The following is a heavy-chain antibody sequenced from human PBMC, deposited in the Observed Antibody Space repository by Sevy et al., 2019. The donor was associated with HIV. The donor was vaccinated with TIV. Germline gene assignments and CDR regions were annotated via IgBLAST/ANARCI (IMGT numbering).Heavy chain of an antibody. CDR2: IYPGDSET. J-gene: IGHJ4*02. CDR1: GYSFTNYW. Sequence: GESLKISCKGSGYSFTNYWIAWVRQMPGKGLEWMGIIYPGDSETRYSPSFQGQVTISADKSISTAYLHWSSLKASDTAMDYCARFYDSSGHFPSDYWGQGTLVTVSS. CDR3: ARFYDSSGHFPSDY. D-gene: IGHD3-22*01. V-gene: IGHV5-51*01.